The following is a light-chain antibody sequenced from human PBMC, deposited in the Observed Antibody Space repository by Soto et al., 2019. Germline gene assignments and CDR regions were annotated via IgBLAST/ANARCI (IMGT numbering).Light chain of an antibody. J-gene: IGLJ2*01. CDR1: SSDVGTYNY. CDR3: SSYTGSSSV. V-gene: IGLV2-14*01. Sequence: QSVLTQPASVSGSPGQSITIYCTGTSSDVGTYNYVSWYQQHPGKAPKLMIYEVSNRPSGVSNRFSGSKSGNTASLAISGLQAEDEADYYCSSYTGSSSVFGGGTKLTVL. CDR2: EVS.